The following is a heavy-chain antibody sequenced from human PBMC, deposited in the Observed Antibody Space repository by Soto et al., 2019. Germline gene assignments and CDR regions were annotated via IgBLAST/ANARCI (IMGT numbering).Heavy chain of an antibody. CDR2: IDNGGTNT. Sequence: GGSLSLSCAGSGYNFGGFWMHWVRQAPGEGLVWVSRIDNGGTNTVYADAVKGRFTVSRDNAKNTLYLQMNSLRAEDTAVYYCAKDRGRPDAFNIWGQGTMVTVSS. D-gene: IGHD3-10*01. J-gene: IGHJ3*02. CDR3: AKDRGRPDAFNI. V-gene: IGHV3-74*01. CDR1: GYNFGGFW.